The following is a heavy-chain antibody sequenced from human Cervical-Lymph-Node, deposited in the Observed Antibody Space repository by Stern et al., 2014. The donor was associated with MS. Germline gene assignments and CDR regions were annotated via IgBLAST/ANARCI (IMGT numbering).Heavy chain of an antibody. D-gene: IGHD4-17*01. J-gene: IGHJ4*02. Sequence: QVTLRESGPALVKPTEPLTVTCTFSGFSLSTSGMSVSWFRQPPGKPLEWLALIYWDGDKYYSASLRARLTISNDTSRNQVVLTMSNMGPVDTGTFFCAAYGDSDYFPYWGQGILFPVPS. V-gene: IGHV2-70*13. CDR2: IYWDGDK. CDR3: AAYGDSDYFPY. CDR1: GFSLSTSGMS.